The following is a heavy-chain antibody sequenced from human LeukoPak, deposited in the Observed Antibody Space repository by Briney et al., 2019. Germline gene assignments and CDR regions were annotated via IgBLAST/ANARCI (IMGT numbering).Heavy chain of an antibody. CDR2: ISGSGDKT. Sequence: PGGSLRLSCVASGFTFSSDAMNWVRQSPGKGLEWVSVISGSGDKTYYADSVKGRFTISRDNSKNTLYLQMNSLRAEDTAVYSCAKDRSLNGGNSNGYFDYWGQGTLVTVSS. D-gene: IGHD4-23*01. CDR3: AKDRSLNGGNSNGYFDY. CDR1: GFTFSSDA. V-gene: IGHV3-23*01. J-gene: IGHJ4*02.